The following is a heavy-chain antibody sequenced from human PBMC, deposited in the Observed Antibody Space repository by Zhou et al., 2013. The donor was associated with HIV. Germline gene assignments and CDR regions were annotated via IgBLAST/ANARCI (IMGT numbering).Heavy chain of an antibody. V-gene: IGHV1-69*04. CDR2: IIPILGIA. D-gene: IGHD3-10*01. J-gene: IGHJ5*02. CDR3: ARDLQSITMVQGVRWFDP. Sequence: QVQLVQSGAEVKKPGSSVKVSCKASGGTFSSYAISWVRQAPGQGLEWMGRIIPILGIANYAQKFQGRVTITADKSTSTAYMELSSLRSEDTAVYYCARDLQSITMVQGVRWFDPWGQGTLVTVSS. CDR1: GGTFSSYA.